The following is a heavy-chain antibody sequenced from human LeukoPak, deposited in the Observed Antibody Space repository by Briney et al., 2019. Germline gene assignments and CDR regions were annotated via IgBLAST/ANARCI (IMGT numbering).Heavy chain of an antibody. Sequence: PSQTLSLTCTVSGGSISSGGYYWSWIRQHPGKGLEWIGYIYYSGSTYYNPSLKSRVTISVDTSKNQFSLKLSSVTAADTAVYYCARESEYYYDSSGYYRYFDYWGQGTLVTVSS. CDR3: ARESEYYYDSSGYYRYFDY. V-gene: IGHV4-31*03. D-gene: IGHD3-22*01. CDR2: IYYSGST. J-gene: IGHJ4*02. CDR1: GGSISSGGYY.